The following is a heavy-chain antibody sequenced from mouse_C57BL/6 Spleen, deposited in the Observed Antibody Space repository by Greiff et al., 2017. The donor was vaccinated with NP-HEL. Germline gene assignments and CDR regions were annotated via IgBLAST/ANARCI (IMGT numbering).Heavy chain of an antibody. Sequence: EVMLVESGGGLVQPGGSLKLSCAASGFTFSDYGMAWVRQAPRKGPEWVAFISNLAYSIYYADTVTGRFTISRENAKNTLYLEMSSLRSEDTAMYYCARQDYYYGSSPFAYWGQGTLVTVSA. CDR1: GFTFSDYG. CDR3: ARQDYYYGSSPFAY. CDR2: ISNLAYSI. V-gene: IGHV5-15*01. J-gene: IGHJ3*01. D-gene: IGHD1-1*01.